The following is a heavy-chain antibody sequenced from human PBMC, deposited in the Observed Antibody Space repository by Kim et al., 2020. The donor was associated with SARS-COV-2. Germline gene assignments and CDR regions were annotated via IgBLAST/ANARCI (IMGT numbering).Heavy chain of an antibody. J-gene: IGHJ4*02. D-gene: IGHD6-19*01. CDR2: VYYSGGI. V-gene: IGHV4-59*11. Sequence: SETLSLTCSVSGDSMNGHYWTWIRQPPGKGLEWIGYVYYSGGINYNPSLRSRLTISVDTSKNQFSLKLTSVSAADTAVYYCARIPDISGWPFDYWGQGTLVTVSS. CDR1: GDSMNGHY. CDR3: ARIPDISGWPFDY.